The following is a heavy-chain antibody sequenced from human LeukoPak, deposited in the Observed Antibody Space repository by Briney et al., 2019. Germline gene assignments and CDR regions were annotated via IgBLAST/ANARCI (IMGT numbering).Heavy chain of an antibody. Sequence: GRSLRPSCAASGFTFSSYAMHWVRQAPGKGLEWVAFISYDGSKKYYADSVRGRFTISRDNSKNTLYLQMNSLRVEDTAVYFCARDPGAFPYFFDSWGQGTLVTVSS. V-gene: IGHV3-30-3*01. CDR1: GFTFSSYA. D-gene: IGHD4/OR15-4a*01. J-gene: IGHJ4*02. CDR2: ISYDGSKK. CDR3: ARDPGAFPYFFDS.